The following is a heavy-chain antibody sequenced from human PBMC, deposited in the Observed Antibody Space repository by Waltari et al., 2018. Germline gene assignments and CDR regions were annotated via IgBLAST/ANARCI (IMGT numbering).Heavy chain of an antibody. J-gene: IGHJ5*02. CDR2: LDWDEDI. V-gene: IGHV2-70*13. D-gene: IGHD1-1*01. CDR1: GFSFHTNGMS. Sequence: QVTLRESGPALVKPTQSLTLTCTYSGFSFHTNGMSVSWIRQPPGKALEWPARLDWDEDIYFNPSLKPRLASSKDTSKSQVVFTMAYMGPLDTATYYCARGNEFRTLLDTWGQGALVTVSS. CDR3: ARGNEFRTLLDT.